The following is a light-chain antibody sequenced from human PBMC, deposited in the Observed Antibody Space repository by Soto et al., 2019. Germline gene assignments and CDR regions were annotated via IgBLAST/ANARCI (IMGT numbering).Light chain of an antibody. CDR2: EVS. Sequence: QSALTQPASVSGSPGQSITMSCTGTASDIGSYDLGSWYQQHPGNAPKLIIFEVSQRPSGVSGRFSGSKSGTTASLTIAGLQAEDEAHYYCLSFARRTLSLVFGGGTKLTVL. V-gene: IGLV2-23*02. CDR1: ASDIGSYDL. J-gene: IGLJ3*02. CDR3: LSFARRTLSLV.